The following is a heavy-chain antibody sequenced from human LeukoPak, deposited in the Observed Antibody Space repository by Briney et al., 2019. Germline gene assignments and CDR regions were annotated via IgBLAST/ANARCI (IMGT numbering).Heavy chain of an antibody. CDR3: AKGPQGD. J-gene: IGHJ4*02. Sequence: GGSLRLSCAASGFTFDNYAMNWVRQAPGRGLEWVLGISGSGAYTYYADSVKGRFTISRDNSQNTLYLQLNSLRAEDTAVYYCAKGPQGDWGQGALVTVSS. CDR2: ISGSGAYT. CDR1: GFTFDNYA. D-gene: IGHD3-16*01. V-gene: IGHV3-23*01.